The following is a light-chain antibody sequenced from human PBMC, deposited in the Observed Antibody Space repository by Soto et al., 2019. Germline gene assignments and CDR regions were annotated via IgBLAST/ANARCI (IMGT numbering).Light chain of an antibody. CDR2: KAS. CDR3: QQYNSYSYT. CDR1: QSISSY. V-gene: IGKV1-5*03. Sequence: DLQMTQSPSTLSASVGDRVTIACRASQSISSYLAWYQQKPGKAPNLLIYKASNLASGVPSRFTGGGSGTDFTLTINSLQPDDSATYFCQQYNSYSYTFGQGTKLEIK. J-gene: IGKJ2*01.